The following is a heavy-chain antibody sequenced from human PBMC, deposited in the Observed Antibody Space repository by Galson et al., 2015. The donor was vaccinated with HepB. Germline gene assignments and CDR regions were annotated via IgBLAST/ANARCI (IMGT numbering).Heavy chain of an antibody. V-gene: IGHV3-9*01. Sequence: SLRLSCAASGFTLDDYAMHWVRQAPGKGLEWVSGISWNSGSIGYADSVKGRFTISRDNAKNSLYLQMNSLRAEDTAMYYCAKDKGPRKNYYYYYMDVWGKGTTVTVSS. CDR3: AKDKGPRKNYYYYYMDV. CDR1: GFTLDDYA. J-gene: IGHJ6*03. CDR2: ISWNSGSI.